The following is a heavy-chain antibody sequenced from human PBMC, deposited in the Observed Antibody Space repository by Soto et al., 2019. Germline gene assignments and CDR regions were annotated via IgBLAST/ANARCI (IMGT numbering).Heavy chain of an antibody. CDR1: GFTFSSYA. V-gene: IGHV3-23*01. D-gene: IGHD6-13*01. Sequence: EVQLWESGGGLVQPGGSLRLSCAASGFTFSSYAMSWVRQAPGKGLEWVSGISGSGDSTYYADSVKGRFTISRDSSKNTLYLQMQSLRAEDTAVYYCAKDRPSSYDSSWPELHDYWGQGTLVTVSS. CDR2: ISGSGDST. J-gene: IGHJ4*02. CDR3: AKDRPSSYDSSWPELHDY.